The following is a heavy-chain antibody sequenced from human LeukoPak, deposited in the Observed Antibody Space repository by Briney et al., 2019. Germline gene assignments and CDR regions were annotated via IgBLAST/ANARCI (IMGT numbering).Heavy chain of an antibody. CDR3: AKDQEGRGYCSSTSCSLGVFDI. J-gene: IGHJ3*02. V-gene: IGHV3-48*04. D-gene: IGHD2-2*01. CDR1: GFTFSSYS. Sequence: QTGGSLRLSCAASGFTFSSYSMNWVRQAPGKGLEWVSYISSSSTIYYADSVKGRFTISRDNAKNSLYLQMNSLRAEDTAVYYCAKDQEGRGYCSSTSCSLGVFDIWGQGTMVTVSS. CDR2: ISSSSTI.